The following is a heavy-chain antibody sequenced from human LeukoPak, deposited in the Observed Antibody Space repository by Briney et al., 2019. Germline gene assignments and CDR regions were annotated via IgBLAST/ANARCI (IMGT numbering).Heavy chain of an antibody. Sequence: NPSETPSLTCTVSGGSISSYYWSWIRQPAGKGLEWIGRIYTSGSTNYNPSLKSRVTMSVDTSKNQFSLKLSSVTAADTAVYYCARGGGREGWAYYYDSSGSAWFDPWGQGTLVTVSS. CDR1: GGSISSYY. CDR3: ARGGGREGWAYYYDSSGSAWFDP. V-gene: IGHV4-4*07. CDR2: IYTSGST. D-gene: IGHD3-22*01. J-gene: IGHJ5*02.